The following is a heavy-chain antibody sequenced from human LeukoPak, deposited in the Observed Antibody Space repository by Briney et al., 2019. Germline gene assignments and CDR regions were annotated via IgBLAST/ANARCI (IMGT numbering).Heavy chain of an antibody. CDR1: GFTFSNAW. D-gene: IGHD6-19*01. V-gene: IGHV3-15*01. Sequence: GGSHRLSCAASGFTFSNAWMSWVRQAPGKGLEWVGRIKSKTDGGTTDYAAPVKGRFTISRDDSKNTLYLQMNSLKTEDTAVYYCTTDRLAVAGTCYFDYWGQGTLVTVSS. CDR3: TTDRLAVAGTCYFDY. J-gene: IGHJ4*02. CDR2: IKSKTDGGTT.